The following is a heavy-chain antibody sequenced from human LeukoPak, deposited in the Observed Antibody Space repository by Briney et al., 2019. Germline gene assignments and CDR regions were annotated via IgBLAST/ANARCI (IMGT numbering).Heavy chain of an antibody. V-gene: IGHV4-39*01. CDR1: GGSISSGIYY. CDR2: IYYSGNA. Sequence: SETLSPTCTVSGGSISSGIYYWGWIRQPPGKGLEWIGSIYYSGNAYYNPSLKSRVTISVDTSKNQLSLKLNSVTAADTAVYYCARHVRQLLPPKAFDYWGQGTLVTVSS. D-gene: IGHD2-2*01. J-gene: IGHJ4*02. CDR3: ARHVRQLLPPKAFDY.